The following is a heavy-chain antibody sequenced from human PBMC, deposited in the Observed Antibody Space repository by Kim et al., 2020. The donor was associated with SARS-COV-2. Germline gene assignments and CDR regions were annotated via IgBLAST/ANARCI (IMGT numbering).Heavy chain of an antibody. Sequence: SETLSLTCAVYGGSFSGYYWSWIRQPPGKGLELIGEINHSGSTNYNPSLKSRVTISVDTSKNQFSLKLSSVTAADTAVYYCAVGGYSYGSRWFDPWGQGT. D-gene: IGHD5-18*01. J-gene: IGHJ5*02. CDR1: GGSFSGYY. CDR3: AVGGYSYGSRWFDP. V-gene: IGHV4-34*01. CDR2: INHSGST.